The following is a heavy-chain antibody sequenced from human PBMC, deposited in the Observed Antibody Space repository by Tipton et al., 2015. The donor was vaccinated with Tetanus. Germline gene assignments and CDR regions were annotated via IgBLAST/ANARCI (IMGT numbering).Heavy chain of an antibody. V-gene: IGHV3-23*01. Sequence: SLRLSCTASGFPSTLSFSRYAMTWVRQAPGKGLEWVSLISGSGGTTCFADSVQGRFNISRDNSKNTLYLHMNSLRAEDTAVYYCAKDLRQLVRVDAFDSWGQGTVVTVSS. CDR3: AKDLRQLVRVDAFDS. D-gene: IGHD6-6*01. J-gene: IGHJ3*02. CDR2: ISGSGGTT. CDR1: GFPSTLSFSRYA.